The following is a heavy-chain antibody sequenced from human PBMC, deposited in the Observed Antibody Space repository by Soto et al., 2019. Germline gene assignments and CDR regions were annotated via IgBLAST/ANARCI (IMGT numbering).Heavy chain of an antibody. D-gene: IGHD4-17*01. CDR2: INPSGTT. J-gene: IGHJ4*02. CDR3: ARGRDGGAAI. V-gene: IGHV4-34*01. CDR1: GGSFSGYY. Sequence: QVQLQQWGAGLLKPSETLSLTCAVYGGSFSGYYWGWIRQPPGKGLEWIGEINPSGTTNYTPSLKSRVTMSGDTPKNQFSLKMTSVTAADTAVYYCARGRDGGAAIWGQGTLVTVSS.